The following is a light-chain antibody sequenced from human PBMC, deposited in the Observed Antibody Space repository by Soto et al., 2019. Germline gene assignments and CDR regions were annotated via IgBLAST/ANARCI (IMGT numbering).Light chain of an antibody. Sequence: DIQLTQSPSSVSASVGDRVTITCRASQGISSWLAWYQQKLGKAPNLLIYDASTLQSGVPSRFSGSGSGTDFTLTISSLKPEDFATYYCQQSYSTPWTFGQGTKVDIK. CDR1: QGISSW. J-gene: IGKJ1*01. V-gene: IGKV1-12*01. CDR2: DAS. CDR3: QQSYSTPWT.